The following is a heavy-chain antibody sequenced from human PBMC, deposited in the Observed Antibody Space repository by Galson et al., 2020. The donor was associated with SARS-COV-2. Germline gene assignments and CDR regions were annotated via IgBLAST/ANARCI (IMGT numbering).Heavy chain of an antibody. Sequence: GGSLRLSCAASGFTFSSYWMSWVRQAPGKGLEWVANIKQDGSEKYYVDSVKGRFTISRDNAKNSLYLQMNSLRAEDTAVYYCARDHNSFVVRWYYYYGMDVWGQGTTVTVSS. CDR1: GFTFSSYW. D-gene: IGHD4-17*01. V-gene: IGHV3-7*01. J-gene: IGHJ6*02. CDR3: ARDHNSFVVRWYYYYGMDV. CDR2: IKQDGSEK.